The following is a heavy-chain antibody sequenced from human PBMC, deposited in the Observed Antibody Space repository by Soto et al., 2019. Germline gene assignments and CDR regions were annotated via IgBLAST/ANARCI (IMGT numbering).Heavy chain of an antibody. CDR1: GYTFTSYY. CDR3: ARDRSSRWFYFDY. Sequence: QVQLVQSGAEVKKSGASVKVSCKASGYTFTSYYLHWVRQAPGQGLEWMGIINPSGGSTSYAQKFQGRVTMTRDTSTSTVYMELSSLRIEDTAVYYCARDRSSRWFYFDYWGQGTLVTVSS. V-gene: IGHV1-46*01. D-gene: IGHD2-2*01. J-gene: IGHJ4*02. CDR2: INPSGGST.